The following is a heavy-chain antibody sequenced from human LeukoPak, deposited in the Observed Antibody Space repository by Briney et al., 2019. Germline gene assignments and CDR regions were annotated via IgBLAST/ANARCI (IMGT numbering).Heavy chain of an antibody. J-gene: IGHJ5*02. V-gene: IGHV4-39*01. CDR3: ARHESLLLLFGETLNWFDP. CDR1: GGSISSSSYY. D-gene: IGHD3-10*01. Sequence: SETLSLTCTVSGGSISSSSYYWGWIRQPPGKGLEWIGSMYYSGSTYYNPSLKSRVTISVDTSKNQFSLKLSSVTAPDTAVHYCARHESLLLLFGETLNWFDPWGQGTLVTVSS. CDR2: MYYSGST.